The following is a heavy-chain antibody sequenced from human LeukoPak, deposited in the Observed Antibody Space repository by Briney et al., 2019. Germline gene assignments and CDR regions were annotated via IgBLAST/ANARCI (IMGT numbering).Heavy chain of an antibody. J-gene: IGHJ3*02. Sequence: ASVKVSCKASGYTFTGYYMHWARQAPGQGLEWMGWINPNSGGTNYAQKFQGRATMTRDTSISTAYMELSRLRSDDTAVYYCARDLGEGSGSYQDDAFDIWGQGTMVTVSS. V-gene: IGHV1-2*02. CDR2: INPNSGGT. D-gene: IGHD3-10*01. CDR1: GYTFTGYY. CDR3: ARDLGEGSGSYQDDAFDI.